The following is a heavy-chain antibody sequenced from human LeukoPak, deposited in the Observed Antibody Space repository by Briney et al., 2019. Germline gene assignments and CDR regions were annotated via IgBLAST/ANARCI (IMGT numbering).Heavy chain of an antibody. CDR1: GFIFSSYG. V-gene: IGHV3-30*18. Sequence: GGSLRLSCAASGFIFSSYGMHWVRQAPGKGLEWVTVISYDGSKKYYADSVKGRFTISRDNAKNTLYLQMNSLRVEDTAVYYCAKEPAAGGPQDYWGQGTLVTVSS. CDR3: AKEPAAGGPQDY. CDR2: ISYDGSKK. D-gene: IGHD6-13*01. J-gene: IGHJ4*02.